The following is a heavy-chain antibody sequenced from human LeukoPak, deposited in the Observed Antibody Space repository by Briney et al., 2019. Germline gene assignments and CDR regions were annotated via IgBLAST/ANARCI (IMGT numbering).Heavy chain of an antibody. Sequence: PGGSLRLSCAASGFTVSSSYMSWVRQAPGKGLEWVSVIYSGGSIHYAGSVKGRFTISRDNAKNTLYLQMNSLRADDTAVYYCARGHSSRTPDPFDSWGQGTLVIVSS. D-gene: IGHD3-22*01. CDR3: ARGHSSRTPDPFDS. CDR2: IYSGGSI. V-gene: IGHV3-53*01. J-gene: IGHJ4*02. CDR1: GFTVSSSY.